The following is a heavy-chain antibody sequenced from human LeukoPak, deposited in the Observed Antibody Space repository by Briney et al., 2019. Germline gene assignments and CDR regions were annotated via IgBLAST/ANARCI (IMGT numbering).Heavy chain of an antibody. CDR2: IYKSGNT. CDR1: GGSISSTTNY. D-gene: IGHD3/OR15-3a*01. V-gene: IGHV4-39*01. Sequence: SETLSLTCTVSGGSISSTTNYWAWIRQPPEKGLEWIGNIYKSGNTYLNPSLMSRITISVDTSKNQFSLKLSSVTAADTAVYYCARQLDYPYYFDYWGQGTLVTVSS. J-gene: IGHJ4*02. CDR3: ARQLDYPYYFDY.